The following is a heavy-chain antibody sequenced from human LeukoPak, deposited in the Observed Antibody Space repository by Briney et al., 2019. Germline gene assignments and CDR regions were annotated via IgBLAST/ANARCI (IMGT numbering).Heavy chain of an antibody. Sequence: PSETLSLTCTVSDVAMSDYYWSWIRQPPGQGLEWIAYIFHTGASNQNPSLKGRVSVSLDIPKSELSLKLSSVSAADTAVYYCARHAFASPLDTWGQGTVVVVSS. D-gene: IGHD3-16*01. CDR3: ARHAFASPLDT. V-gene: IGHV4-59*08. J-gene: IGHJ5*02. CDR1: DVAMSDYY. CDR2: IFHTGAS.